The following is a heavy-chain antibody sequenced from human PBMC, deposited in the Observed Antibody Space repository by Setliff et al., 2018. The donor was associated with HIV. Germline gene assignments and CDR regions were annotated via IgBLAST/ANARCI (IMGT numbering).Heavy chain of an antibody. V-gene: IGHV1-69*05. Sequence: SVKVSCKASGGTFSSYAISWVRQAPGQGLEWMGGIIPIFGTANYAQKFQGRVTITKDESTSTAYMELSSLRSEDTAVYYCASGKVGYCTNGVCHRLFDYWGQGTLVTVSS. CDR3: ASGKVGYCTNGVCHRLFDY. CDR2: IIPIFGTA. J-gene: IGHJ4*02. D-gene: IGHD2-8*01. CDR1: GGTFSSYA.